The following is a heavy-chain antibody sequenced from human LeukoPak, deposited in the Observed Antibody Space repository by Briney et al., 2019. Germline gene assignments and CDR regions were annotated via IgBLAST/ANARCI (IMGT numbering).Heavy chain of an antibody. CDR2: ISSSSSYI. CDR1: GFTFSSYS. J-gene: IGHJ6*03. V-gene: IGHV3-21*01. D-gene: IGHD3-9*01. CDR3: TREGGYDILTGYYYYYYYMDV. Sequence: GGSLRLSCAASGFTFSSYSMNWVRQAPGKGLEWVSSISSSSSYIYYADSVKGRFTISRDNAKNSLYLQMNSLRAEDTAVYYCTREGGYDILTGYYYYYYYMDVWGKGTTVTVSS.